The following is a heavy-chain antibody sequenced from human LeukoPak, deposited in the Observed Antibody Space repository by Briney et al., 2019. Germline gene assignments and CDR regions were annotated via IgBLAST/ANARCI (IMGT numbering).Heavy chain of an antibody. J-gene: IGHJ4*02. V-gene: IGHV4-59*12. CDR1: GGSISSYY. Sequence: PSETLSLTCTVSGGSISSYYWSWIRQPPGKGLEWIGYIYYSGSTNYNPSLKSRVTISVDTSKNQFSLKLSSVAPADPAVYYCARVDRSSWLGDHWGQGTLVTVSS. CDR2: IYYSGST. CDR3: ARVDRSSWLGDH. D-gene: IGHD6-13*01.